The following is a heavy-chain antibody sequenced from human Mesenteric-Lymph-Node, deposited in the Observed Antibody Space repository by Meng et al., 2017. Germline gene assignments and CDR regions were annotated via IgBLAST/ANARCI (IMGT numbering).Heavy chain of an antibody. CDR3: AHSEVEGAAAANFDY. CDR2: IYWDDDK. CDR1: GFPLSTSGVG. D-gene: IGHD6-13*01. Sequence: TFTESGPTPFQPTQTLPLTCPFSGFPLSTSGVGVGWIRQPPGKALEWLALIYWDDDKRYSPSLKSRLTITKDTSKNQVVLTMTNMDPVDTATYYCAHSEVEGAAAANFDYWGQGTLVTVSS. V-gene: IGHV2-5*02. J-gene: IGHJ4*02.